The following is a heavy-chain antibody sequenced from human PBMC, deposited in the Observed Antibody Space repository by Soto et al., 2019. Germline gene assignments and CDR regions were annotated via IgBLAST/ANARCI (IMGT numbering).Heavy chain of an antibody. CDR2: ISGSGGST. J-gene: IGHJ6*02. D-gene: IGHD6-13*01. CDR1: GFTFSSYA. V-gene: IGHV3-23*01. CDR3: AKARAAGTWSDYGMDV. Sequence: EVQLLESGGGLVQPGGSLRLSCAASGFTFSSYAISWVRQAPGKGLEWVSAISGSGGSTYYADSVQGRFTISRDNSKNTLYLQMNSPRAEDTAVYYCAKARAAGTWSDYGMDVWGQGTTVTVSS.